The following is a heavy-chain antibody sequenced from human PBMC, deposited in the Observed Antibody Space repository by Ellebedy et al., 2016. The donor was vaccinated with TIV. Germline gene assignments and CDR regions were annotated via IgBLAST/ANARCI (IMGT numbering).Heavy chain of an antibody. CDR1: GGSISSSSYY. CDR2: IYYSGST. V-gene: IGHV4-39*01. Sequence: SETLSLTCTVSGGSISSSSYYWGWIRQPPGKGLEWIGSIYYSGSTYYNPSLKSRVTISVDTSKNQFSLKLSSVTAADTAVYYCASPGGSGYYSGAFDIWGQGTMVTVSS. D-gene: IGHD3-22*01. CDR3: ASPGGSGYYSGAFDI. J-gene: IGHJ3*02.